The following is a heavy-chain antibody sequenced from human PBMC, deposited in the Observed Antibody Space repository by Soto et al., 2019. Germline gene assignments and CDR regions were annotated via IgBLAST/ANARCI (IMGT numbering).Heavy chain of an antibody. V-gene: IGHV5-51*01. Sequence: GESLKISCKGSGYTFTSFWIGWVRQMPGKGLEWMGIIYPGDSDSRYSPSFQGHVTISADKSINTAYLQWSSLKASDTAMYYCARHSNQLLGFDYWGQGTLVTVSS. CDR2: IYPGDSDS. J-gene: IGHJ4*02. CDR3: ARHSNQLLGFDY. D-gene: IGHD2-2*01. CDR1: GYTFTSFW.